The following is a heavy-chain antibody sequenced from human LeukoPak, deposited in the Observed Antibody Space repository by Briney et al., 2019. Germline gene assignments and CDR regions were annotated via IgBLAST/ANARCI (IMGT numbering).Heavy chain of an antibody. CDR1: GYTFTSYD. CDR3: ARVGGIAAAFDY. D-gene: IGHD6-13*01. J-gene: IGHJ4*02. CDR2: MNPNSGNT. Sequence: ASVKVSCKASGYTFTSYDINWVRQATGQGLEWMGWMNPNSGNTGYAQKLQGRVTMTRNTSISTAYMELSSLRSEDTAVYYCARVGGIAAAFDYWGQGTLVTVSS. V-gene: IGHV1-8*01.